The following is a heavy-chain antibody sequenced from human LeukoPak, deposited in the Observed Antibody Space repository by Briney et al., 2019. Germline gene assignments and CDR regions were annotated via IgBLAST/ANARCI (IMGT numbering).Heavy chain of an antibody. Sequence: SETLSLTCAVYGGSFSGYYWSWIRQPPGKGLEWIGEINHSGSTNYNPSLKSRVTISVDTSKNQFSLKLSSVTAADTAVYYCASIGDGAKDYWGQGTLVTVSS. CDR1: GGSFSGYY. V-gene: IGHV4-34*01. CDR3: ASIGDGAKDY. J-gene: IGHJ4*02. CDR2: INHSGST. D-gene: IGHD4/OR15-4a*01.